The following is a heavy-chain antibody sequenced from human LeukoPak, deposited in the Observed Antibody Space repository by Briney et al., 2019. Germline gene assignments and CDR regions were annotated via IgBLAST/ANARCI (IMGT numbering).Heavy chain of an antibody. D-gene: IGHD2-15*01. CDR1: GFTFSGYG. Sequence: PGGSLRLSCAASGFTFSGYGMHWVRQAPGKGLEWVAFIRYDGSNKYYADSVKGRFTISRDNSKNTLYLQMNSLRAEDTAVYYCAKDGSCLEGLPIDYWGQGTLVTVSS. CDR2: IRYDGSNK. V-gene: IGHV3-30*02. CDR3: AKDGSCLEGLPIDY. J-gene: IGHJ4*02.